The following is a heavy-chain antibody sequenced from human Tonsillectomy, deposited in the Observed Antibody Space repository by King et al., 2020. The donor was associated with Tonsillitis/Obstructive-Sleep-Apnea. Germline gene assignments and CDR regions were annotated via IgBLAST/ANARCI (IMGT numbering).Heavy chain of an antibody. V-gene: IGHV3-23*04. CDR2: ISGSGGST. J-gene: IGHJ5*02. CDR3: AKTGFGDYFSDR. Sequence: EVQLVESGGGLVQPGGSLRLSCAASGFTFSSYAMSWVRQAPGKGLEWVSGISGSGGSTYYADSVKGRFTISRDNYKNTLYLQMNSLRAEDTAVYYCAKTGFGDYFSDRWGQGTLVTVSS. CDR1: GFTFSSYA. D-gene: IGHD4-17*01.